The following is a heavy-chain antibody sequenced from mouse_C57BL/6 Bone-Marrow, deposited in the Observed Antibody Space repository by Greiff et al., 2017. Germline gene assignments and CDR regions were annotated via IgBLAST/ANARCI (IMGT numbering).Heavy chain of an antibody. Sequence: EVMLVESGGDLVKPGGSLKLSCAASGFTFSSYGMSWVRQTPDKRLEWVATISSGGSYTYYPDSVKGRFTISRDNAKNTLYLQMSSLKSEDTAMYYCARREGWFAYWGKGTLVTVSA. CDR3: ARREGWFAY. CDR2: ISSGGSYT. CDR1: GFTFSSYG. J-gene: IGHJ3*01. V-gene: IGHV5-6*02.